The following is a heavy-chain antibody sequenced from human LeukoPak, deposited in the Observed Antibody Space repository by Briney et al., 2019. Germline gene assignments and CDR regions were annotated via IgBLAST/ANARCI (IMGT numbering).Heavy chain of an antibody. CDR1: GGSISSYY. V-gene: IGHV4-4*07. CDR3: ARVTSGSYSHYYYYMDV. D-gene: IGHD1-26*01. CDR2: IYTSGST. J-gene: IGHJ6*03. Sequence: SETLSLTCTVSGGSISSYYWSWIRQPAGKGLEWIGRIYTSGSTNYNPSLKSRVTMSVDTSKNQFSLKLSSVTAADTAVYYCARVTSGSYSHYYYYMDVWGKGTTVTVSS.